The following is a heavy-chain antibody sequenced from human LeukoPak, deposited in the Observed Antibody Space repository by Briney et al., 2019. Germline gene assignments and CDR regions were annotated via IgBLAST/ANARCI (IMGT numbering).Heavy chain of an antibody. CDR1: GYTFTSYY. J-gene: IGHJ6*03. CDR2: INPSGGST. CDR3: ARVIVGASDYYYYYMDV. Sequence: ASVKVSCKASGYTFTSYYMHWVRQAPGQGLEWMGIINPSGGSTSYAQKFQGRVTMTRDTSTSTVYMELSSLRSEDTAVYYCARVIVGASDYYYYYMDVWGKGTTVTVSS. V-gene: IGHV1-46*01. D-gene: IGHD1-26*01.